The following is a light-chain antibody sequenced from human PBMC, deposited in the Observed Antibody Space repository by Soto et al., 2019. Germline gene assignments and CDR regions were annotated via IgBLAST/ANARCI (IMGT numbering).Light chain of an antibody. CDR2: AVS. J-gene: IGKJ1*01. Sequence: DIQMTQSPSSLSASVGDRVTITCRASQTIFNFVNWYQQKPGKAPKHVIDAVSNLQSGGPSRFSCRGSGTELTLTISSPQPEDFATYFCQQCYSSTLTFGQGTNLEI. CDR1: QTIFNF. V-gene: IGKV1-39*01. CDR3: QQCYSSTLT.